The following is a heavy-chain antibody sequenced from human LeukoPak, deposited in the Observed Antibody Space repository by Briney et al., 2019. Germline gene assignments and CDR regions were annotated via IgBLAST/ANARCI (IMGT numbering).Heavy chain of an antibody. CDR2: IIPIFGTA. CDR3: AQGVGARTX. J-gene: IGHJ1*01. CDR1: GGTFSSYA. D-gene: IGHD1-26*01. Sequence: SVKVSCKASGGTFSSYAISWVRQAPGQGLEWMGGIIPIFGTANYAQKFQGRVTITSTSTAYMELSSLRSEDTAVYYCAQGVGARTXWG. V-gene: IGHV1-69*13.